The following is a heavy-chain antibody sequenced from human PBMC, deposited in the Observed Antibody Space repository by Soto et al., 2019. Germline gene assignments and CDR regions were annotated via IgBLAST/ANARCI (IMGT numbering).Heavy chain of an antibody. Sequence: GGSLRLSCAASGFTFSSYAMSWVRQAPGKGLEWVSAISGSGGSTYYADSVKGRFTISRDNSKNTLYLQMNSLRAEATAVYYCAKERALHSGSGSYYYDYWGQGTLVTVPS. CDR1: GFTFSSYA. V-gene: IGHV3-23*01. D-gene: IGHD3-10*01. J-gene: IGHJ4*01. CDR2: ISGSGGST. CDR3: AKERALHSGSGSYYYDY.